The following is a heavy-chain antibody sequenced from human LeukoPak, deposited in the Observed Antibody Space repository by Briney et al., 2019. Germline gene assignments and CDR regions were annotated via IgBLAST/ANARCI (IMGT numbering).Heavy chain of an antibody. CDR3: ARAASGFIYYYYYYMDV. V-gene: IGHV4-39*07. CDR2: IYYSGST. D-gene: IGHD5-12*01. J-gene: IGHJ6*03. Sequence: SETLFLTCTVSGGSISSSSYYWGWIRQPPGKGLEWIGSIYYSGSTYYNPSLKSRVTISVDTSKNQFSLKLSSVTAADTAVYYCARAASGFIYYYYYYMDVWGKGTTVTVSS. CDR1: GGSISSSSYY.